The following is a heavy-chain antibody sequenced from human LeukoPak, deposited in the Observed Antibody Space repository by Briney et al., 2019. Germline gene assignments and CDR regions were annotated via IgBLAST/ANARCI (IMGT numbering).Heavy chain of an antibody. CDR3: APHRDDSSGYYWWHAFDI. CDR1: GFTVSSNY. CDR2: IYNGGST. D-gene: IGHD3-22*01. Sequence: PGGSLRLSCAASGFTVSSNYMSWVRQAPGKGLEWVSVIYNGGSTYYADSVKGRFTISRDNSKNTLYLQMNSLRAEDTAVYYCAPHRDDSSGYYWWHAFDIWGQGTMVTVSS. J-gene: IGHJ3*02. V-gene: IGHV3-53*01.